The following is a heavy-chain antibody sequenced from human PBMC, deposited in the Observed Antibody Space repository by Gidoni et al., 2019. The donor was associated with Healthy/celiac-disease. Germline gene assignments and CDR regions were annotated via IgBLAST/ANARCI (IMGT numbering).Heavy chain of an antibody. CDR3: TRILRFSYFDY. CDR2: IRSKAYGGTT. J-gene: IGHJ4*02. CDR1: GDYA. D-gene: IGHD3-3*01. Sequence: EVQLVESGGGLLKPGRSLRLSFGDYAMSWFRQAPGKGLEWVVFIRSKAYGGTTEYAASVKGRFTIARDYSKSIAYLQMNSLKTEDTAVYYCTRILRFSYFDYWGQGTLVTVSS. V-gene: IGHV3-49*05.